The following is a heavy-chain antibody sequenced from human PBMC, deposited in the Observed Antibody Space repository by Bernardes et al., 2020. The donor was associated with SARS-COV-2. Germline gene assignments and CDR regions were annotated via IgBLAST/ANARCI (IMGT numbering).Heavy chain of an antibody. Sequence: ASVKVSCKASGYTFTDYYIHWVRQAPGQGLEWMGWINANSGGTNYAQKFQGRVTMTRDTSINTAYVELNSLRAEDTAVYYCAKVPAFHDYGDYVQPDYWGQGTLVTVSS. D-gene: IGHD4-17*01. J-gene: IGHJ4*02. CDR1: GYTFTDYY. V-gene: IGHV1-2*02. CDR2: INANSGGT. CDR3: AKVPAFHDYGDYVQPDY.